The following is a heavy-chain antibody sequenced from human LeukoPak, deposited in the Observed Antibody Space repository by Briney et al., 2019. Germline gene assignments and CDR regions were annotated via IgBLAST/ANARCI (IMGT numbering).Heavy chain of an antibody. J-gene: IGHJ4*02. D-gene: IGHD3-10*01. CDR3: ARGGGYGVKIDY. Sequence: ASVKVSCKASGGTFSSYAISWVRQAPGQGLEWMGGIIPIFGTANYAQKFQGRVTITADESTSTAYMELSSLRAEDTAVYYCARGGGYGVKIDYWGQGTLVTVSS. CDR1: GGTFSSYA. CDR2: IIPIFGTA. V-gene: IGHV1-69*13.